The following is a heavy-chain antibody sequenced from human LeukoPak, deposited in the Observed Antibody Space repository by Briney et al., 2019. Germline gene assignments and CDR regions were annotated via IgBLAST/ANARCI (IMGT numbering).Heavy chain of an antibody. CDR3: ARDRVMVEPPNYYYYYMDV. Sequence: GSLRLSCAASGFTFSSYSMNWVRQAPGKGLEWVSSISSSSSYIYYADSVKGRFTISRDNAKNSLYLQMNSLRAEDTAVYYCARDRVMVEPPNYYYYYMDVWGKGTTVTVSS. D-gene: IGHD1-14*01. CDR1: GFTFSSYS. CDR2: ISSSSSYI. V-gene: IGHV3-21*01. J-gene: IGHJ6*03.